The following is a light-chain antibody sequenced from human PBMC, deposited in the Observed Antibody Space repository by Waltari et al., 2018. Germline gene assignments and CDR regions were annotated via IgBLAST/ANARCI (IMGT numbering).Light chain of an antibody. V-gene: IGKV1-39*01. CDR2: AAS. Sequence: DIQMTQSPSSLSASVGDRVTITCRASQSISRFLNLYQHKPGKAPNLLIHAASILQSGVPSRFSGSGSETDFTLTISSLQPEDFATYYCQQSYSSLLTFGGGTKVEIK. CDR3: QQSYSSLLT. J-gene: IGKJ4*01. CDR1: QSISRF.